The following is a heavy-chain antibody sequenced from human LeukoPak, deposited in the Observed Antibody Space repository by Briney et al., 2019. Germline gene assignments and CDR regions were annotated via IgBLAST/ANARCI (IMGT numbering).Heavy chain of an antibody. D-gene: IGHD3-10*01. J-gene: IGHJ4*02. CDR2: ISGSGGST. Sequence: GGSLRLSCAASGSTFSSYAMSWVRQAPGKGLEWVSAISGSGGSTYYADSVKGRFTISRDNSKNTLYLQMNSLRAEDTAVYYCAKEVTMVRGVILDYWGQGTLVTVSS. V-gene: IGHV3-23*01. CDR3: AKEVTMVRGVILDY. CDR1: GSTFSSYA.